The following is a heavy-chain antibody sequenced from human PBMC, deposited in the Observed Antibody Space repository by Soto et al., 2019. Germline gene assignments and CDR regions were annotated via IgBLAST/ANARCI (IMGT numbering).Heavy chain of an antibody. V-gene: IGHV4-31*03. J-gene: IGHJ5*02. D-gene: IGHD4-17*01. CDR1: GGSISSGGYY. CDR2: TFYSGAT. Sequence: SETLSLTCTVSGGSISSGGYYWSWIRQHPGKGLEWIGYTFYSGATCYNPSLKSRTIISVDTSKNQFSLTLTSLTAADTAVYYCARVQPYDYGANTGWLDPWGQGTLVTVSS. CDR3: ARVQPYDYGANTGWLDP.